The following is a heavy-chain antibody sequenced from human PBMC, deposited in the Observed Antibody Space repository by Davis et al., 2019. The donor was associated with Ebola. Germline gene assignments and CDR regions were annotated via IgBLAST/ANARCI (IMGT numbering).Heavy chain of an antibody. CDR2: INPNSGGT. Sequence: ASVKVSCKASGYTFTGYYMHWVRQAPGQGLEWMGWINPNSGGTNYAQKFQGRVTITADKSTSTAYMELSSLRSEDTAVYYCARVLSIAAAGTRWFDPWGQGTLVTVSS. D-gene: IGHD6-13*01. CDR1: GYTFTGYY. V-gene: IGHV1-2*02. J-gene: IGHJ5*02. CDR3: ARVLSIAAAGTRWFDP.